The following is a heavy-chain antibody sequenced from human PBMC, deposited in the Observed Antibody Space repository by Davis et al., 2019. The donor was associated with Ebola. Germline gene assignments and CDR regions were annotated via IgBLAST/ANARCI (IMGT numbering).Heavy chain of an antibody. V-gene: IGHV5-51*01. Sequence: GGSLRLSCKGSGYSFPIYWIAWVRPMPGKGLEWMGIIYPGDSDTRYSPSFQGQVTISADKSISTAYLQWSSLKASDTAMYYCARPSITGTADAFDIWGQGTMVTVSS. D-gene: IGHD1-20*01. CDR2: IYPGDSDT. CDR3: ARPSITGTADAFDI. J-gene: IGHJ3*02. CDR1: GYSFPIYW.